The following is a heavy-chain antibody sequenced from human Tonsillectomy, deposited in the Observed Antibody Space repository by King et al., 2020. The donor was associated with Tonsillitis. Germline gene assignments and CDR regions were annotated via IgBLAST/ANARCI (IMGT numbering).Heavy chain of an antibody. CDR1: GGTFSSYA. Sequence: QLVQSGAEVKKPGSSVKVSCKASGGTFSSYAISWVRQAPGQGLEWMGRIIPILGIANYAQKFQDKGKITPDKSTNTAYLEVSSLRSEDTAGYYCAGEGTSSAFDYWGQGTLVTVSS. J-gene: IGHJ4*02. D-gene: IGHD2/OR15-2a*01. V-gene: IGHV1-69*09. CDR2: IIPILGIA. CDR3: AGEGTSSAFDY.